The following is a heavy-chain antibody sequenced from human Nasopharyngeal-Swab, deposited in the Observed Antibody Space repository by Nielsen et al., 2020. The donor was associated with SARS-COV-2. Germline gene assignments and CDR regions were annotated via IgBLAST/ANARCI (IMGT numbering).Heavy chain of an antibody. J-gene: IGHJ6*02. CDR2: INPNSGGT. Sequence: ASVKVSCKASGYTFTGYYMHWVRQAPGQGLEWMGWINPNSGGTNYAQKFQGRVTMTRDTSISTAYIELSRLRSDDTAVYYCARSYSSSWYDSYYYYYYGMDVWGQGTTVTVSS. CDR1: GYTFTGYY. CDR3: ARSYSSSWYDSYYYYYYGMDV. V-gene: IGHV1-2*02. D-gene: IGHD6-13*01.